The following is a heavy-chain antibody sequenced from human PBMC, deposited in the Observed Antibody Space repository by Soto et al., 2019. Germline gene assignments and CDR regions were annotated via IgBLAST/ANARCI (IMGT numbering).Heavy chain of an antibody. CDR2: ISGSGGST. CDR1: GFTFSSYA. J-gene: IGHJ4*02. V-gene: IGHV3-23*01. Sequence: GGSLRLSCAASGFTFSSYAMSWVRQAPGKGLEWVSAISGSGGSTYYTDSVKGRFTISRDNSKNPLYLQMNSLRAEDTAGYYCAKGRARGTIFGVAFDYWGQGTLVTVSS. D-gene: IGHD3-3*01. CDR3: AKGRARGTIFGVAFDY.